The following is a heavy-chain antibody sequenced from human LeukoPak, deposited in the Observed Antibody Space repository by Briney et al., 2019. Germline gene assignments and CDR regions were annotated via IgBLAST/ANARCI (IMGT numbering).Heavy chain of an antibody. CDR2: ISGRGGHT. J-gene: IGHJ4*02. V-gene: IGHV3-23*01. CDR3: AKNGVYGDYVRLFVQ. Sequence: GGPPRLSCAVSGLTFSSYAMSWVRQAPGKALEWVSAISGRGGHTFYADSVKGRFTISRDNSKNRLYVQMKSLRAEDTAVYYCAKNGVYGDYVRLFVQGGEGTVVSVSS. D-gene: IGHD4-17*01. CDR1: GLTFSSYA.